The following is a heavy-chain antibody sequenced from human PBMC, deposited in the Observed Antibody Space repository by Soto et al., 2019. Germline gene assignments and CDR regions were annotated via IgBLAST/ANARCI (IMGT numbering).Heavy chain of an antibody. D-gene: IGHD2-2*01. V-gene: IGHV4-59*02. CDR2: VYYSGST. Sequence: PSETLSLTCTVSGGSVSSYSWTWVRQPPGKGLEWIGYVYYSGSTHYNPSLKSRVTISLDTSKNQFSLKLTSVTAAETAMYFCASSPPALFAPNIWGQGTLVTVSS. J-gene: IGHJ4*02. CDR3: ASSPPALFAPNI. CDR1: GGSVSSYS.